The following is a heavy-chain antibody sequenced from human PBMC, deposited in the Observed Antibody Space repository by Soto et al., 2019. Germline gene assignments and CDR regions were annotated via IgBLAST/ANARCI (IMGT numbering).Heavy chain of an antibody. CDR2: ISAYNGNT. Sequence: ASVKVSCKASGYTFTSYGISWVRQAPGQGLEWMGWISAYNGNTNYAQKLQGRVTMTTDTSTSTAYMELRSLRSDDTAVYYCARVLFSYSSSSFDYWGQGTLVTVSS. J-gene: IGHJ4*02. CDR3: ARVLFSYSSSSFDY. CDR1: GYTFTSYG. D-gene: IGHD6-6*01. V-gene: IGHV1-18*01.